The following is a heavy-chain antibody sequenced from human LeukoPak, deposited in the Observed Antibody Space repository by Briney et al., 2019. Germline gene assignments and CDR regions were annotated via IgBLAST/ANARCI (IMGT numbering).Heavy chain of an antibody. CDR1: GGSFSGYY. V-gene: IGHV4-34*01. D-gene: IGHD2-2*01. CDR2: INHSGST. J-gene: IGHJ5*02. Sequence: SETLSLTCAVYGGSFSGYYWSWIRQPPGKGLEWIGEINHSGSTNYNPSLKSRVTISVDTSKNQFSLKLSSVTAADTAVYYCARGGRPGDIVVVPAAIGTPRNNWFDPWGQGTLVTVSS. CDR3: ARGGRPGDIVVVPAAIGTPRNNWFDP.